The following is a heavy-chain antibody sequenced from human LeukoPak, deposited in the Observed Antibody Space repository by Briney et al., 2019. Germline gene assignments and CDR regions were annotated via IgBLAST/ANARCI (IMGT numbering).Heavy chain of an antibody. J-gene: IGHJ4*02. CDR3: ARGYSGSYGRFDY. D-gene: IGHD1-26*01. V-gene: IGHV4-39*07. CDR2: IYYSGST. Sequence: TSETLSLTCSVSGGSISSSYYYWGWIRQPPGKGLEWIGSIYYSGSTYYNPSLKSRVTISVDTSKNQFSLKLSSVTAADTAVYYCARGYSGSYGRFDYWGQGTLVTVSS. CDR1: GGSISSSYYY.